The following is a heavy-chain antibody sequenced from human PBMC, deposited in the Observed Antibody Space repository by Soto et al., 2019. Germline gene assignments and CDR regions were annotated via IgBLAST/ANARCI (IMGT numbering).Heavy chain of an antibody. CDR3: AHRGGATVGLYYFDY. CDR1: EFSLSTTGVG. D-gene: IGHD3-16*01. J-gene: IGHJ4*02. V-gene: IGHV2-5*01. Sequence: SGPPVVNPTHTLTLTCNFSEFSLSTTGVGVSWIRQPPGKALEWLALTYWHDDERYSPSLKSRLTITKDTSKNQVVLTMTNMDPVDTATYYCAHRGGATVGLYYFDYWGQGALVTVSS. CDR2: TYWHDDE.